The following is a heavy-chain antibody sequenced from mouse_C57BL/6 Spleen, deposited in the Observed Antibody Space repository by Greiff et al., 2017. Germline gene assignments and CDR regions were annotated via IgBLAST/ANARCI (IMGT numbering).Heavy chain of an antibody. V-gene: IGHV1-54*01. Sequence: QVQLQQSGAELVRPGTSVKVSCKASGYAFTNYLIEWVKQRPGQGLEWIGVLNPGSGGTNYNEKFKGKATLTADKSSSTAYMQLSSLTSEDSAVYFCARKDDYDGARDYWGQGTSVTVSS. D-gene: IGHD2-4*01. CDR2: LNPGSGGT. CDR3: ARKDDYDGARDY. J-gene: IGHJ4*01. CDR1: GYAFTNYL.